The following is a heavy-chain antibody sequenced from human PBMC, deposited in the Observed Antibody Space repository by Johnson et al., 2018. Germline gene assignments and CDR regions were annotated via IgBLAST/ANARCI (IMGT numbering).Heavy chain of an antibody. CDR2: ISWNSGSI. CDR1: GFTFDDYA. V-gene: IGHV3-9*01. CDR3: ARTVAQQYYYYYYYMDV. D-gene: IGHD4-11*01. J-gene: IGHJ6*03. Sequence: EVQLVESGGGLVQPGRSLRLSCAASGFTFDDYAMHWVRQAPGKGLEWVSGISWNSGSIGYADSVKGRFTISRDNAKNSLYLQMNSPSAEDTAVYYCARTVAQQYYYYYYYMDVWGKGTTVTVSS.